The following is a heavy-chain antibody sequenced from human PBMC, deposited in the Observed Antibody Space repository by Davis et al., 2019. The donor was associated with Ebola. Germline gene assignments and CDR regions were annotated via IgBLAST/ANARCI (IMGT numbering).Heavy chain of an antibody. J-gene: IGHJ4*02. D-gene: IGHD3-22*01. CDR2: IYYILIT. CDR3: ARSGGHYYDSSGYYSGYYFDY. V-gene: IGHV4-59*01. Sequence: MPSETLSLTCTVSGGSISSYYWSWIRQPPGKGLEWIGYIYYILITNYNPSLKSRVTISVDTSKNQFSLKLSSVTAADTAVYYCARSGGHYYDSSGYYSGYYFDYWGQGTLVTVSS. CDR1: GGSISSYY.